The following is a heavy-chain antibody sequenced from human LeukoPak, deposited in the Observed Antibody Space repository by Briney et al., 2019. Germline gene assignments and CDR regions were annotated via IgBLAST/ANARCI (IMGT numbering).Heavy chain of an antibody. CDR3: ARDSLDGGATDY. J-gene: IGHJ4*02. CDR2: ISSSSSYI. Sequence: GGSLRLSCAASGFTFSSYCMNWVRQAPGKWLEWVSSISSSSSYIYYADSVKGRFTIYRDNTKNSLYLQMNSLRAEDTAVYYCARDSLDGGATDYWGQGTLVTVSS. V-gene: IGHV3-21*01. D-gene: IGHD1-1*01. CDR1: GFTFSSYC.